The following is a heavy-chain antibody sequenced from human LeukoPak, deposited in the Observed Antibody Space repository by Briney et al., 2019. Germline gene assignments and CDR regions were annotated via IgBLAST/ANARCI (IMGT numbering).Heavy chain of an antibody. CDR2: ITSNSGGT. V-gene: IGHV1-2*02. Sequence: ASVKVSRKASGYTLTDYYIHWVRQAPGQGLEWMGWITSNSGGTNYAQKFQDRVTMTRDTSISTAYMELSRLRSDDTAVYYCAREGSGSPLFNYYYYMDVWAKGTTVTVSS. CDR3: AREGSGSPLFNYYYYMDV. J-gene: IGHJ6*03. CDR1: GYTLTDYY. D-gene: IGHD1-26*01.